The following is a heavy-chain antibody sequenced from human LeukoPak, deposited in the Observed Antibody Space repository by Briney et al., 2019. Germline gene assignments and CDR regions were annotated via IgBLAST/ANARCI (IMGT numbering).Heavy chain of an antibody. CDR1: GFTFSSYA. J-gene: IGHJ3*01. D-gene: IGHD4-17*01. V-gene: IGHV3-23*01. CDR3: ARECDDYGDPDAFNV. Sequence: GGSLRLSCAASGFTFSSYAMNWVRQAPGKGLEWVSAIRSSDGRTYYADSVRGRFTISRDNSKNTLYLQMNSLRAEDTAVYYCARECDDYGDPDAFNVWGQGAVVTVSS. CDR2: IRSSDGRT.